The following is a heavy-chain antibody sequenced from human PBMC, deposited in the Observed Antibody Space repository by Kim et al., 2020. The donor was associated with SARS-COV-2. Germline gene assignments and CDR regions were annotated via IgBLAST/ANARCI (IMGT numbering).Heavy chain of an antibody. CDR2: ISSSSSYI. CDR1: GFTFSSYS. D-gene: IGHD3-10*01. V-gene: IGHV3-21*01. J-gene: IGHJ6*02. Sequence: GGSLRLSCAASGFTFSSYSMNWVRQAPGKGLEWVSSISSSSSYIYYADSVKGRFTISRDNAKNSLYLQMNSLRAEDTAMDYCSSSFGELFHYSGRDVWGQGTTVNVSS. CDR3: SSSFGELFHYSGRDV.